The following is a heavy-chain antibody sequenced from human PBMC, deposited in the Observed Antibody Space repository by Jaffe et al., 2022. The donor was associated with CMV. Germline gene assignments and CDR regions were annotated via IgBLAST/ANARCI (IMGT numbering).Heavy chain of an antibody. D-gene: IGHD2-2*01. CDR1: GYTFTSYY. CDR3: ARDYGSAIKGYNWFDP. V-gene: IGHV1-46*01. Sequence: QVQLVQSGAEVKKPGASVKVSCKASGYTFTSYYMHWVRQAPGQGLEWMGIINPSGGSTSYAQKFQGRVTMTRDTSTSTVYMELSSLRSEDTAVYYCARDYGSAIKGYNWFDPWGQGTLVTVSS. J-gene: IGHJ5*02. CDR2: INPSGGST.